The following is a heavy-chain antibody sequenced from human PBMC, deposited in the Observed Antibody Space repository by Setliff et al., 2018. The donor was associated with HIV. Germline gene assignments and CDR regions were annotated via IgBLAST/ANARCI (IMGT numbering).Heavy chain of an antibody. Sequence: SETLSLTCAVSGYSISSGYYWGWIRQPPGKGLEWVGSIYTSGSTNYNPSLKSRVTISVDTSKNQFSLKLSSVTAADTAVYYCAREDYYYYGMDVWGQGTTVTV. CDR1: GYSISSGYY. V-gene: IGHV4-38-2*02. CDR2: IYTSGST. CDR3: AREDYYYYGMDV. J-gene: IGHJ6*02.